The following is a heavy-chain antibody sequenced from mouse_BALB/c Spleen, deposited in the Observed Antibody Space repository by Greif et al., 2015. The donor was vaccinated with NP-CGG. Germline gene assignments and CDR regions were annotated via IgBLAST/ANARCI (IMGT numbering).Heavy chain of an antibody. D-gene: IGHD2-1*01. CDR3: ARSIYYGLAWFAY. Sequence: EVHLVESGGGIVQPGGSRKLSCAASGFTFSSFGMHWVRQAPEKGLEWVAYISSGSSTIYYAGTVKDRFTISRDNPKNTLFLQMTSLRSEDTAMYYCARSIYYGLAWFAYWGQGTLVTVSA. CDR2: ISSGSSTI. V-gene: IGHV5-17*02. CDR1: GFTFSSFG. J-gene: IGHJ3*01.